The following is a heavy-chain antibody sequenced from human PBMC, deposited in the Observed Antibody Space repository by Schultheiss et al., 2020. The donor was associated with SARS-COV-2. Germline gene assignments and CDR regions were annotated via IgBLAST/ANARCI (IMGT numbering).Heavy chain of an antibody. J-gene: IGHJ4*02. D-gene: IGHD2-21*01. CDR2: ISSSSSTI. CDR3: ARDSLGYCGGDCYRSL. CDR1: GFTFSSYS. Sequence: GGSLRLSCAASGFTFSSYSMNWVRQAPGKGLEWVSYISSSSSTIYYADSVKGRFTISRDNAKNSLYLQMNSLRAEDTAVYYCARDSLGYCGGDCYRSLWGQGTLVTVSS. V-gene: IGHV3-48*01.